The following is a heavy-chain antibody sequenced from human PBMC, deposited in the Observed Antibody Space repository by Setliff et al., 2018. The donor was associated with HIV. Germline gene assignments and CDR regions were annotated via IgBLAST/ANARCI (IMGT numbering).Heavy chain of an antibody. CDR2: IFYSGSA. Sequence: SETLSLTCTVSGGSISSSNYYWGWIRQPPGKGREWIGSIFYSGSANYNPSLTSPVTISVDTSKNQFSLKLRSVTAAETAVYWCAREDSSYHYFDSWGQGMLVTVSS. D-gene: IGHD3-22*01. CDR1: GGSISSSNYY. V-gene: IGHV4-39*02. CDR3: AREDSSYHYFDS. J-gene: IGHJ4*02.